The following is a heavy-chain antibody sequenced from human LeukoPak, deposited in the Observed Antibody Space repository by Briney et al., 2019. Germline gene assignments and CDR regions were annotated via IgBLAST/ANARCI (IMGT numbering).Heavy chain of an antibody. D-gene: IGHD2-2*01. CDR3: ASNQWVKEYQLKSYYGMDV. CDR1: GGSFSGYY. CDR2: INHSGST. Sequence: SETLSLTCAVYGGSFSGYYWSWIRQPPGKGLEWIGEINHSGSTNYNPSLKSRVTISVDTSKSQFSLKLSSVTAADTAVYYCASNQWVKEYQLKSYYGMDVWGQGTTVTVSS. J-gene: IGHJ6*02. V-gene: IGHV4-34*01.